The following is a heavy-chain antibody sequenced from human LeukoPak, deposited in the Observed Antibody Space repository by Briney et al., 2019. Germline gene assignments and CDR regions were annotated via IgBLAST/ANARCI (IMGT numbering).Heavy chain of an antibody. CDR2: IYTSGST. CDR1: GAFISSGSDY. Sequence: SETLSLTCTVSGAFISSGSDYWSWIRQPAGKGLEWIGRIYTSGSTNYNPSLKSRVTISVDTSKNQFSLKLSSVTAADTAVYYCARDSQKSGWLDYWGQGTLVTVSS. CDR3: ARDSQKSGWLDY. J-gene: IGHJ4*02. V-gene: IGHV4-61*02. D-gene: IGHD6-19*01.